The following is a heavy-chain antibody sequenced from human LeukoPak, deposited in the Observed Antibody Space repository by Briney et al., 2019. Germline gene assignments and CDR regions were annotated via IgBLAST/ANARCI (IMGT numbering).Heavy chain of an antibody. CDR2: ISSSSSYI. J-gene: IGHJ6*03. CDR1: GFTFSSYS. V-gene: IGHV3-21*01. Sequence: KPGGSLRLSCAASGFTFSSYSMNWVRQAPGKGLEWVSSISSSSSYIYYADSVKGRFTISRDNAKNSLYLQMNSLRAEDTAVYYCARDFWSGYSYYYYYMDVWGKGTTVTVSS. D-gene: IGHD3-3*01. CDR3: ARDFWSGYSYYYYYMDV.